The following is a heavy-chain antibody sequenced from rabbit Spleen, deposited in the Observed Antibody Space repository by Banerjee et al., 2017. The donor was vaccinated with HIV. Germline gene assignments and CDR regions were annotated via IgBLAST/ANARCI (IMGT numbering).Heavy chain of an antibody. CDR2: INAITGKP. V-gene: IGHV1S45*01. CDR3: ARLGHADYPYAYGLKL. Sequence: QEQLEESGGGLVQPEGSLTLTCTASGVSFSSNYYMCWVRQAPGKGLEWIACINAITGKPVYASWAKGRFTISKTSSTTVTLQLTSLTAADTATYFCARLGHADYPYAYGLKLWGQGTLVTVS. D-gene: IGHD6-1*01. CDR1: GVSFSSNYY. J-gene: IGHJ4*01.